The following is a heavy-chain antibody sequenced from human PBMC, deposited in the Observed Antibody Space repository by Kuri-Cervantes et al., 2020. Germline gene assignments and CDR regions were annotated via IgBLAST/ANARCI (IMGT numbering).Heavy chain of an antibody. V-gene: IGHV3-7*01. Sequence: GGSLRLSCAASGFTFSSYRMSWVRQAPGKGLEWVANIKQDGSEKYNVDSVKGRFTISRDNAKNSLYLQMNSLRAEDTAVYYCVRDFTNVVVKTWRWFDPWGQGTLVTVSS. CDR3: VRDFTNVVVKTWRWFDP. D-gene: IGHD3-22*01. J-gene: IGHJ5*02. CDR1: GFTFSSYR. CDR2: IKQDGSEK.